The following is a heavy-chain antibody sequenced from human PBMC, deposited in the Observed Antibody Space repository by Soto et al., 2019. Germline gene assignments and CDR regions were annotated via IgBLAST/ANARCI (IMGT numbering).Heavy chain of an antibody. CDR1: GDTFNDYY. Sequence: QVQLVQSGAEVKKPGASVTVSCRSSGDTFNDYYIHWVRQAPGQGLEWMGWINPNGGVTKYAQKFQGWVTTTRDTSIRTVYMQLSRLRSDDTAVYYCARESGGATATLDYYYFYMDVWGTGTTVTLSS. D-gene: IGHD5-12*01. CDR3: ARESGGATATLDYYYFYMDV. J-gene: IGHJ6*03. V-gene: IGHV1-2*04. CDR2: INPNGGVT.